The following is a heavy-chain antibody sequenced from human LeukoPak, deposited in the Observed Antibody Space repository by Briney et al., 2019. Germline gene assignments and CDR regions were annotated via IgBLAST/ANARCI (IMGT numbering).Heavy chain of an antibody. CDR3: ARDLPGAMVGAFDI. D-gene: IGHD7-27*01. Sequence: GGSLRLSCAASGFTVSTNYMSWVRQAPGKGLEWVSVIYSGGSTYYADSVKGRFTISGDNSKNTLYLQMNSLRAEDTAVYYCARDLPGAMVGAFDIWGQGTMVTVSS. CDR1: GFTVSTNY. CDR2: IYSGGST. V-gene: IGHV3-66*01. J-gene: IGHJ3*02.